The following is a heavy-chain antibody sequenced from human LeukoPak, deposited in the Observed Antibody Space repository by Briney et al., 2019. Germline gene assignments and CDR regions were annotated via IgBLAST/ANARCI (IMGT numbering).Heavy chain of an antibody. CDR2: ISGSGGST. CDR1: GFTFSSYA. V-gene: IGHV3-23*01. Sequence: PGGSLRLSCAASGFTFSSYAMSWVRQAPGKGLEWVSVISGSGGSTDYADSVKGRFTISRDNSKNTLYLQMNSLGAEDTAVYYCAKDRQYDFWSGGILDVWGQGTTVTVSS. D-gene: IGHD3-3*01. CDR3: AKDRQYDFWSGGILDV. J-gene: IGHJ6*02.